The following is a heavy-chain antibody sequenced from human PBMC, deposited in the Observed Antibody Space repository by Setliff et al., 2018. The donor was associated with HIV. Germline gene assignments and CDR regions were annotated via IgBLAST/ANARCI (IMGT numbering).Heavy chain of an antibody. CDR3: ARDRTFDI. J-gene: IGHJ3*02. CDR2: IYNSG. V-gene: IGHV4-59*11. CDR1: GGSIGSHY. Sequence: PSETLSLTCSVSGGSIGSHYWSWIRQPPGKGLEWIGYIYNSGNYNPSLKSRVIMAVDTSKNEFSLKLSSVTAADTAVYYCARDRTFDIWGQGTMVTVSS.